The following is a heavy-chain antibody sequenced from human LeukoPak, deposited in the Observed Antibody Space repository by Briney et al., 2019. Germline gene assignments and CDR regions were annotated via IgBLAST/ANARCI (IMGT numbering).Heavy chain of an antibody. CDR1: GGTFSSYA. CDR3: ASGEYDYVWGSYRYVAFDI. Sequence: SVKVSCKASGGTFSSYAISWVRQAPGQGLEWMGGIIPIFGTANYAQKFQGRVTITTDESTSTAYMELSSLRSEDTAVYYCASGEYDYVWGSYRYVAFDIWGQGTMDTVSS. D-gene: IGHD3-16*02. J-gene: IGHJ3*02. V-gene: IGHV1-69*05. CDR2: IIPIFGTA.